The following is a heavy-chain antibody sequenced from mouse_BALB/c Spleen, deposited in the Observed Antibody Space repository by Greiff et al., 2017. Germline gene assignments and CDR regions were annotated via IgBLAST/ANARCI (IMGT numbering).Heavy chain of an antibody. D-gene: IGHD1-2*01. CDR3: ARGRDYGLYYFDY. Sequence: EVQGVESGGGLVKPGGSLKLSCAASGFTFSSYAMSWVRQTPEKRLEWVASISSGGSTYYPDSVKGRFTISRDNARNILYLQMSSLRSEDTAMYYCARGRDYGLYYFDYWGQGTTLTVSS. CDR1: GFTFSSYA. CDR2: ISSGGST. J-gene: IGHJ2*01. V-gene: IGHV5-6-5*01.